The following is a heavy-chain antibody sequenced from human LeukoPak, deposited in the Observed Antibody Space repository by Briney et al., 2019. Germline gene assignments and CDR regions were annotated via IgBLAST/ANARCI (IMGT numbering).Heavy chain of an antibody. CDR2: ISSSGSTI. CDR3: ARVWDSSGYSNWFDP. Sequence: PGGSLRLACAASGFTFSNAWMSWVRQAPGKGLEWVSYISSSGSTIYYADSVKGRFTISRDNAKNSLYLQMNSLRAEDTAVYYCARVWDSSGYSNWFDPWGQGTLVTVSS. D-gene: IGHD3-22*01. V-gene: IGHV3-11*04. J-gene: IGHJ5*02. CDR1: GFTFSNAW.